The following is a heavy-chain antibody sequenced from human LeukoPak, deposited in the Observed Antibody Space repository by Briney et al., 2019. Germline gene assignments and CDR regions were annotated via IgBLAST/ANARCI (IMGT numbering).Heavy chain of an antibody. D-gene: IGHD2-21*02. CDR2: IYYRGST. J-gene: IGHJ4*02. CDR1: GGSISSSSYY. V-gene: IGHV4-39*01. Sequence: PSETLSLTCTVSGGSISSSSYYWGWIRQPPGKGLEWIGSIYYRGSTYYNPSLKSRVIMSIDTSKNQFSLKVNSVTATDTAVYYCAKTVWSRLAAGLDSWGQGTLVTVSS. CDR3: AKTVWSRLAAGLDS.